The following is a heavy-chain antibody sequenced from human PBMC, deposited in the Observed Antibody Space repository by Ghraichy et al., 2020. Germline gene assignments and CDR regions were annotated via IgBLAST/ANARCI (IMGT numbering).Heavy chain of an antibody. CDR3: ARVRGATTKLWLDF. Sequence: ASVKVSCRASGYSLTNYGISWVRQAPGQGLEWMGWISAYNGNTNYAQKLQDRVTMTTDIYTNVARLELKSLTSDDTAVYYCARVRGATTKLWLDFWGQGTVVTVSS. D-gene: IGHD1-1*01. CDR2: ISAYNGNT. J-gene: IGHJ4*02. CDR1: GYSLTNYG. V-gene: IGHV1-18*01.